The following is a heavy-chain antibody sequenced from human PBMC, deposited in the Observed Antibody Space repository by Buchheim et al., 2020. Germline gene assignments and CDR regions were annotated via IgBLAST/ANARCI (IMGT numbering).Heavy chain of an antibody. CDR1: GFTFSTYG. D-gene: IGHD4-11*01. V-gene: IGHV3-30*18. CDR2: ISYDGSNK. Sequence: QVQLVESGGGVVQPGRSLRLSCAASGFTFSTYGMHWVRQAPGKGLEWVAVISYDGSNKYYADAVQGRCTISRDNSKNTLYLQMNSLRAEDAAVYYCAKGRAVGNYQENWGQGTL. J-gene: IGHJ4*02. CDR3: AKGRAVGNYQEN.